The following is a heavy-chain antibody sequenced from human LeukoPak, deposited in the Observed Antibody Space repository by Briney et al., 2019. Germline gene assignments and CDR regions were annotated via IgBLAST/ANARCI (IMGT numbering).Heavy chain of an antibody. CDR3: AREGPINNGDLDY. CDR2: ISSSGSYI. Sequence: GGSLRPSCAASGFTFSSYSMNWVRQAPGKGLEWVSSISSSGSYIFHADSVKGRFTISRDNAKNSLYLQMNSLRAEDTAVYYCAREGPINNGDLDYWGQGTLVTVSS. V-gene: IGHV3-21*01. CDR1: GFTFSSYS. D-gene: IGHD1/OR15-1a*01. J-gene: IGHJ4*02.